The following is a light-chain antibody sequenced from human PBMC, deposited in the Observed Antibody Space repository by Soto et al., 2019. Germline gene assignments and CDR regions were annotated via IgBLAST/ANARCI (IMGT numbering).Light chain of an antibody. Sequence: EIVLTQSPATLSVSPGERATLSCRASQSIRTNLAWYQQKPGQAPRLLIYDASTRATGIPARFSGSGSGTEFTLTIRGLQSEDFAVYYCQQYNNWRSVGQGTKVDSK. V-gene: IGKV3D-15*01. CDR3: QQYNNWRS. J-gene: IGKJ1*01. CDR1: QSIRTN. CDR2: DAS.